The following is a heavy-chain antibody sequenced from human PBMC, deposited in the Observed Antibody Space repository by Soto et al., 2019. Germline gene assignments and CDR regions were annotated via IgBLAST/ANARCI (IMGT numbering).Heavy chain of an antibody. Sequence: PGGSLRLSCAASGFTFSSYWMSWVRQAPGKGLEWAANIKQDGSEKYYVDSVKGRFTISRDNAKNSLYLQMNSLGAEDTAVYYCAREREGDYSGYDYFDYWGQGTLVTVSS. V-gene: IGHV3-7*03. CDR2: IKQDGSEK. CDR3: AREREGDYSGYDYFDY. D-gene: IGHD5-12*01. J-gene: IGHJ4*02. CDR1: GFTFSSYW.